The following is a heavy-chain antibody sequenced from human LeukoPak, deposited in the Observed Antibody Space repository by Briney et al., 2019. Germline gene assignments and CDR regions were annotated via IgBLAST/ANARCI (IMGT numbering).Heavy chain of an antibody. J-gene: IGHJ4*02. Sequence: PSETLSLTCAVSGGSISSSNWWSWVRQPPGKGLEWIGEIYHSGSTNYNPSLKSRVTISVDKSKNQFSLKLSSVTAADTAVYYCARDLDGYNLLFDYWGQGTLVTVSS. D-gene: IGHD5-24*01. CDR2: IYHSGST. V-gene: IGHV4-4*02. CDR1: GGSISSSNW. CDR3: ARDLDGYNLLFDY.